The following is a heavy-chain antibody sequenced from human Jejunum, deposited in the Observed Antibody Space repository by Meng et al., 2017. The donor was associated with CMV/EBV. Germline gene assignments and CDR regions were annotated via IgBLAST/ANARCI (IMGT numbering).Heavy chain of an antibody. CDR3: IRNPSGRCGEFQD. CDR2: ISSDGSST. Sequence: SGFTLSTYWMHWVRQAPGKGLVWVSRISSDGSSTSYADSVKGRFTISRDNAENTVYLQMNSLRVEDTAVYYCIRNPSGRCGEFQDWGQGTLVTVSS. CDR1: GFTLSTYW. D-gene: IGHD1-26*01. J-gene: IGHJ1*01. V-gene: IGHV3-74*01.